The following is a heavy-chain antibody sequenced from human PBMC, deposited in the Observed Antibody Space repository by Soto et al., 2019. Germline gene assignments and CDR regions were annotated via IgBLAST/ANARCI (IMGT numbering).Heavy chain of an antibody. D-gene: IGHD3-22*01. V-gene: IGHV1-69*01. CDR1: GGTFSSYA. Sequence: QVQLVQSGAEVKKPGSSVKVSCKASGGTFSSYAISWVRQAPGQGLEWMGGIIPIFGTANYAQKFQGRVTITADESTSTAYMELSSLRSEDTAVYYCAKDQHYDSTGFYYEKNLFDYWGQGTLVTVSS. J-gene: IGHJ4*02. CDR3: AKDQHYDSTGFYYEKNLFDY. CDR2: IIPIFGTA.